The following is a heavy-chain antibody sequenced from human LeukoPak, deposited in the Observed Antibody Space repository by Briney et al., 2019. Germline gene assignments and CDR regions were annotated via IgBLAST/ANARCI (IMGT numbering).Heavy chain of an antibody. V-gene: IGHV3-7*01. CDR2: IKEDGSIE. D-gene: IGHD5-12*01. CDR1: GFTFIHYC. CDR3: VSQQVAHP. Sequence: GGSLRLSCVASGFTFIHYCMSWVRPAPGKGLEWVANIKEDGSIEDYVDSVKGRFTVSRDNAKNSLYLEMNSLRVEDTAVYYCVSQQVAHPWGQGNLVIVSS. J-gene: IGHJ5*02.